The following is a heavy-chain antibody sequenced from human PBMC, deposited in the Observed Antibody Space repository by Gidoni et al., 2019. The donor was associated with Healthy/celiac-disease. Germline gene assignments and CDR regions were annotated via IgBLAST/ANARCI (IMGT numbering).Heavy chain of an antibody. V-gene: IGHV4-39*07. D-gene: IGHD6-13*01. CDR2: VYYRGTT. Sequence: QLQLHASGPRLVKPSETPSLRCTVSGDSVTNPDYYWGWLRQPPGKGLEWIGTVYYRGTTYYNPSLKSRVTILVHTSLNQFSRRLSSVTAADTAIYYCARDIRYSSSWSHFDFWGQGTLATVSP. CDR3: ARDIRYSSSWSHFDF. CDR1: GDSVTNPDYY. J-gene: IGHJ4*02.